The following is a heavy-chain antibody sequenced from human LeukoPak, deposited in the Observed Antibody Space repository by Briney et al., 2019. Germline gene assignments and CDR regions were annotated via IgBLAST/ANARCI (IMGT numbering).Heavy chain of an antibody. D-gene: IGHD3-22*01. CDR2: IRYDGSNK. CDR3: AKERWSAMIVVVTEGGGY. J-gene: IGHJ4*02. CDR1: GFTFSSYG. Sequence: PGGSLRLSCAASGFTFSSYGMHWVRQAPGKGLEWVAFIRYDGSNKYYADSVKGRFTISRDNSKNTLYLQMNSLRAEDTAVYYCAKERWSAMIVVVTEGGGYWGQGTLVTVSS. V-gene: IGHV3-30*02.